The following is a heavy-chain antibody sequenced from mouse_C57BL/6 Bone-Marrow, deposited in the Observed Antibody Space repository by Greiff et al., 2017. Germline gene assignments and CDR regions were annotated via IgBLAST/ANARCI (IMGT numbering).Heavy chain of an antibody. CDR2: IDPENGDT. Sequence: EVMLVESGAELVRPGASVKLSCTASGFNIKDDYMHWVKQRPEQGLEWIGWIDPENGDTEYASKFQGKATITADTSSNTAYLQLSSLTSEDTAVYYCTHPYDYWGQGTLVTVSA. CDR1: GFNIKDDY. CDR3: THPYDY. D-gene: IGHD2-3*01. V-gene: IGHV14-4*01. J-gene: IGHJ3*01.